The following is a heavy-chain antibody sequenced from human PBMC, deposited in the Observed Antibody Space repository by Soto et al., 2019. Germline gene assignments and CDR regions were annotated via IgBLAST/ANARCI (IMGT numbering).Heavy chain of an antibody. CDR3: AKETKVYYYGMDV. J-gene: IGHJ6*02. Sequence: GGSLRLSCVVSGSTVSSSYAMSWVRQAPGKGLEWVSAISGSGGSTYYADSVKGRFTISRDNSKNTLYLQMNSLRAEDTAVYYCAKETKVYYYGMDVWGQGTTVTVSS. CDR1: GSTVSSSYA. CDR2: ISGSGGST. V-gene: IGHV3-23*01.